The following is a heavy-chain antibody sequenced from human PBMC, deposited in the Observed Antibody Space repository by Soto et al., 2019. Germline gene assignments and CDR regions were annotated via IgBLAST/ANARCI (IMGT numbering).Heavy chain of an antibody. CDR3: AKDYDILTGHPLESDY. CDR2: ISGSGGST. D-gene: IGHD3-9*01. J-gene: IGHJ4*02. CDR1: GFTFSSYA. Sequence: SGGSLRLSCAASGFTFSSYAMSWVRQAPGKGLEWVSAISGSGGSTYYADSVKGRFTISRDNSKNTLYLQMNSLRAEDTAVYYCAKDYDILTGHPLESDYWGQGTLVTV. V-gene: IGHV3-23*01.